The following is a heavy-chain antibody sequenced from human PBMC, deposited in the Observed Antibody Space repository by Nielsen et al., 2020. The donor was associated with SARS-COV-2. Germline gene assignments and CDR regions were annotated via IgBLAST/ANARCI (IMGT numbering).Heavy chain of an antibody. J-gene: IGHJ4*02. CDR2: ISWNSGSI. CDR3: ARDSSCGGDCYSSFFALN. Sequence: SLKISCAASGFTFDDYAMHWVRQAPGKGLEWVSGISWNSGSIGYADSVKGRFTISRDNAKNSLYLQMKSLRAEDTAVYYCARDSSCGGDCYSSFFALNWGQGTLVTVSS. V-gene: IGHV3-9*01. CDR1: GFTFDDYA. D-gene: IGHD2-21*01.